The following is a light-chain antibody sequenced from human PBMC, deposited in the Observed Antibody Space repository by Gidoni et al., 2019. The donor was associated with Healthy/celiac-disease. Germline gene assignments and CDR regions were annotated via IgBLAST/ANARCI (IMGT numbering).Light chain of an antibody. CDR3: CSYAGSSTLYV. CDR2: EGS. Sequence: QSALTQPASVSGSPGQSITISCTGTRSDVGSYNLVSWYQQHPGKAPKLMIYEGSKRPSGVSNRFSGSKSGNTASLTISGLQAEDEADYYCCSYAGSSTLYVFGTGTKVTV. V-gene: IGLV2-23*01. CDR1: RSDVGSYNL. J-gene: IGLJ1*01.